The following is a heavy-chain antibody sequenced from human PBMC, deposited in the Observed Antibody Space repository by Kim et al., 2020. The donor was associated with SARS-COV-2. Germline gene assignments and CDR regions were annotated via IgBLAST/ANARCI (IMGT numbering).Heavy chain of an antibody. V-gene: IGHV3-11*05. D-gene: IGHD3-3*01. J-gene: IGHJ6*02. Sequence: GGSLRLSCAASGFTFSDYYMSWIRQAPGKGLEWVSYISSSSSYTNYADSVKGRFTISRDNAKNSLYLQMNSLRAEDTAVYYCARGGNGVTIFGVVIDHYYYYGMDVWGQGTTVTVSS. CDR3: ARGGNGVTIFGVVIDHYYYYGMDV. CDR1: GFTFSDYY. CDR2: ISSSSSYT.